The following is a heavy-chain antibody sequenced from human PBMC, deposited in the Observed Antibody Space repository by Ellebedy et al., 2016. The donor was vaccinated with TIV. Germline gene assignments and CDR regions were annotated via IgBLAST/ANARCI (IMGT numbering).Heavy chain of an antibody. V-gene: IGHV1-2*02. Sequence: ASVKVSCKTSGYTFTDYYMFWVRQAPGQGLEWLGWINPDSSGTDSAQKFQGRLTMTRDTSITTAHMELSSLISDDTAVYYCARDMVQGMVARYLWFDYWGQGTLVTVSS. J-gene: IGHJ4*02. CDR2: INPDSSGT. CDR3: ARDMVQGMVARYLWFDY. D-gene: IGHD5-12*01. CDR1: GYTFTDYY.